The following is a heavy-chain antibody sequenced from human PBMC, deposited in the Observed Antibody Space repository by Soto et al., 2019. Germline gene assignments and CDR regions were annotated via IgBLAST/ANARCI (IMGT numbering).Heavy chain of an antibody. CDR2: IYWNDDK. V-gene: IGHV2-5*01. CDR3: AHHTITPATNWFAL. J-gene: IGHJ5*02. CDR1: VVALTTNRMG. Sequence: ENGRETLTLTGKFSVVALTTNRMGVGWIRQPPGKALEWLALIYWNDDKRYSPSLRGRLTITKDTSKNQVVLAMTNMDPVDTATYYCAHHTITPATNWFALWGLGTLVTVFS. D-gene: IGHD2-2*01.